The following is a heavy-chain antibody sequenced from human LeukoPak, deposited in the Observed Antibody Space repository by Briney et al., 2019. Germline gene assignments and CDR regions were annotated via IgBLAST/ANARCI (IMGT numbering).Heavy chain of an antibody. D-gene: IGHD6-25*01. CDR2: INPNSGGT. CDR3: AREKISGYYFDY. CDR1: GYTFTSYG. J-gene: IGHJ4*02. V-gene: IGHV1-2*02. Sequence: ASVKVSCKASGYTFTSYGISWVRQAPGQGLEWMGWINPNSGGTNYAQKFQGRVTMTRDTSISTAYMELSRLRSDDTAVYYCAREKISGYYFDYWGQGTLVTVSS.